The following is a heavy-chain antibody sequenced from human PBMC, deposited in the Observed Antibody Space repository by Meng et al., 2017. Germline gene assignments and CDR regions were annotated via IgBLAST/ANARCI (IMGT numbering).Heavy chain of an antibody. V-gene: IGHV3-30*04. CDR1: GFTFSSYE. Sequence: GESLKISCAASGFTFSSYEMNWVRQAPGKGLEWVAVISYDGSNKYYADSVKGRFTISRDNSKNTLYLQMNSLRAEDTAVYYCARDVVAAAAPGAFDIWGQGRMVTVSS. CDR3: ARDVVAAAAPGAFDI. J-gene: IGHJ3*02. CDR2: ISYDGSNK. D-gene: IGHD6-13*01.